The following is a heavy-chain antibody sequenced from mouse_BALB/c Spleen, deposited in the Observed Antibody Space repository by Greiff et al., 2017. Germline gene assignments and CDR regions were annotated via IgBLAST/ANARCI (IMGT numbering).Heavy chain of an antibody. V-gene: IGHV1-54*01. CDR2: INPGSGGT. CDR1: GYAFTNYL. D-gene: IGHD2-1*01. Sequence: QVQLQQSGAELVRPGPSVKVSCKASGYAFTNYLIEWVKQRPGQGLEWIGVINPGSGGTNYNEKFKGKATLTADNSSSTAYMQLSSLTSDDSAVYFCASGNYDYAMDYWGQGTSVTVSS. J-gene: IGHJ4*01. CDR3: ASGNYDYAMDY.